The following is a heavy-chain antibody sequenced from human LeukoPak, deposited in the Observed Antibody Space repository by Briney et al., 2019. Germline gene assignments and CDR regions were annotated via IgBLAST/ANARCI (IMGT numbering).Heavy chain of an antibody. J-gene: IGHJ4*02. D-gene: IGHD1-26*01. CDR1: GFTFSTYW. CDR3: ARDLLGWELHYFDY. Sequence: GGSLRLSCAASGFTFSTYWMHWVRQAPGKGLVWVSRIKNDGSSTNYADSVKGRFSISRDNAKNSLYLQMNSLRAEDTAVYYCARDLLGWELHYFDYWGQGTLVTVSS. CDR2: IKNDGSST. V-gene: IGHV3-74*01.